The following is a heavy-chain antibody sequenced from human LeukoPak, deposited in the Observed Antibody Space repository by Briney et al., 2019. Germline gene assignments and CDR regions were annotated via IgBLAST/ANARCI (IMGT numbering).Heavy chain of an antibody. CDR2: IIPIFGTA. D-gene: IGHD2-2*01. J-gene: IGHJ4*02. V-gene: IGHV1-69*05. Sequence: ASVKVSCKASGGTFSSYAISWVRQAPGQGLEWMGGIIPIFGTANYAQKFQGRVTITTDESTSTAYMELSSLRSEDTAVYYCARAHCSSTSCLRLIDYWGQGTLVTVSS. CDR3: ARAHCSSTSCLRLIDY. CDR1: GGTFSSYA.